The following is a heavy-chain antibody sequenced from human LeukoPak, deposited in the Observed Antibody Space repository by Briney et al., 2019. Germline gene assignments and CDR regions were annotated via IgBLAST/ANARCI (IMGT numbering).Heavy chain of an antibody. CDR3: AVGAIVYGDTFDY. CDR1: GFTSSSYG. CDR2: IWYDGSNK. Sequence: GRSLRFSCAASGFTSSSYGMHWVRQAPGKGLEWVAVIWYDGSNKYYADSVKGRFTISRDNSKNTLYLQMNSLRAEDTAVYYCAVGAIVYGDTFDYWAQGTLVTVSS. D-gene: IGHD4-17*01. J-gene: IGHJ4*02. V-gene: IGHV3-33*01.